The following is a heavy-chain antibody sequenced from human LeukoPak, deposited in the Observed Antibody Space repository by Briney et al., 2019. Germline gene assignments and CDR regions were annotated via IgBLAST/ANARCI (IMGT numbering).Heavy chain of an antibody. CDR2: ISAYNGNT. J-gene: IGHJ6*03. D-gene: IGHD3-10*01. V-gene: IGHV1-18*01. CDR3: ARGQPRTVWFGGTPYYYYMDV. CDR1: GYTFTSYG. Sequence: GASVKVSCKASGYTFTSYGISWVRQAPGQGLEWMGWISAYNGNTNYAQKLQGRVTMTTDTSTSTAYMELRSLRSDDTAVYYCARGQPRTVWFGGTPYYYYMDVWGKGTTVTISS.